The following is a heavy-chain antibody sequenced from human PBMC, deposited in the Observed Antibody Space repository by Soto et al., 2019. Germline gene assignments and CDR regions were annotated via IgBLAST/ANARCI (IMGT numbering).Heavy chain of an antibody. Sequence: SETLSLTCTVSGGSISPYYWSWIRQPPGKGLEWVGYIYYSGSTNYNPSLKSRVTISVDTSKNQFSLKLSSVTAADTAVYYCARHHDYWGQGTLVTVSS. V-gene: IGHV4-59*08. CDR3: ARHHDY. CDR1: GGSISPYY. CDR2: IYYSGST. J-gene: IGHJ4*02.